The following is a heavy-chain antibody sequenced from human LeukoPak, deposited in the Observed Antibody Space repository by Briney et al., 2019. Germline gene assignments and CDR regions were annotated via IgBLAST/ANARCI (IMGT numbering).Heavy chain of an antibody. CDR1: GFNFNNAW. CDR3: ARGQDYYDSSGYYY. V-gene: IGHV4-34*01. J-gene: IGHJ4*02. D-gene: IGHD3-22*01. CDR2: INHSGST. Sequence: PGGSLRLSCIASGFNFNNAWMSWVRQAPGKGLEWVGEINHSGSTNYNPSLKSRVTISVDTSKNQFSLKLSSVTAADTAVYYCARGQDYYDSSGYYYWGQGTLVTVSS.